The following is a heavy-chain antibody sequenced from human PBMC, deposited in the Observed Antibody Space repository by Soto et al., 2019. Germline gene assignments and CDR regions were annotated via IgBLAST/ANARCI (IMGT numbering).Heavy chain of an antibody. D-gene: IGHD3-10*01. CDR3: ARVAHVWYYGSGSYYY. Sequence: PSETLSLTCTVSGGSISSGDYYWSWIRQPPGKGLEWIGYIYYSGSTYYNPSLKSRVTISVDTSKNQFSLKLSSVTAADTAVYYCARVAHVWYYGSGSYYYWGQGTLVTVSS. CDR2: IYYSGST. CDR1: GGSISSGDYY. V-gene: IGHV4-30-4*01. J-gene: IGHJ4*02.